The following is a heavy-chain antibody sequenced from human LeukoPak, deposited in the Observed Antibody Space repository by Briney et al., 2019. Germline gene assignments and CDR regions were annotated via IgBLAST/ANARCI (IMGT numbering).Heavy chain of an antibody. J-gene: IGHJ4*02. CDR3: ARLPVLRHLGY. V-gene: IGHV3-48*01. CDR2: ISSSSSTI. D-gene: IGHD3-9*01. CDR1: GFTFSSYS. Sequence: GGSLRLSCAASGFTFSSYSMNWVRQAPGKGLEWVSYISSSSSTIYYADSVKGRFTISRDNAKNSLYLQMNSLRAEDTAVYYCARLPVLRHLGYWGQGTLVTVSS.